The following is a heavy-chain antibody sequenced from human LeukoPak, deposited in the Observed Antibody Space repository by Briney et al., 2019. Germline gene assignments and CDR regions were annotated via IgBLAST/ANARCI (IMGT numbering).Heavy chain of an antibody. D-gene: IGHD6-13*01. CDR2: IYYTGST. CDR3: ATERWVAAGTSFDY. CDR1: GGSISSSSYY. J-gene: IGHJ4*02. Sequence: SETLSLTCTVSGGSISSSSYYWGWIRQPPGKGLEWIGSIYYTGSTYYHPSLKSRVTISVDTSKNQFSLKLSSVTAADTAVFYCATERWVAAGTSFDYWGQGTLVTVSS. V-gene: IGHV4-39*07.